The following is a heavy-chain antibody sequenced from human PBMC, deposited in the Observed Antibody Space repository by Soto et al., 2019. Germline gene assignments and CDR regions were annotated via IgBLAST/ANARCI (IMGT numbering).Heavy chain of an antibody. CDR3: ARRPPHLDIYYYYGMDV. D-gene: IGHD1-1*01. CDR2: ISFTGST. J-gene: IGHJ6*02. Sequence: QVQLQESGPGLVKPSETLSLTCTVSGGSISSYYWSWIRQSPGKGLEWIGYISFTGSTNYNPSLKSRVTMSIDASKSQVSLNLSSVTAADTAVYYCARRPPHLDIYYYYGMDVWGQGTTITVSS. CDR1: GGSISSYY. V-gene: IGHV4-59*08.